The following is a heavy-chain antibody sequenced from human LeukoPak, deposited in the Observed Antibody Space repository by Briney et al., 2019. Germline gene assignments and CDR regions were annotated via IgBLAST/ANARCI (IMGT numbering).Heavy chain of an antibody. CDR3: AKRYYYDSSGYLDPFFDY. CDR2: ISGSGGST. V-gene: IGHV3-23*01. J-gene: IGHJ4*02. D-gene: IGHD3-22*01. Sequence: GGSLRLSCAASGFMFTDHALSWVRQAPGKGLEWVSSISGSGGSTYYADSVKGRFTISRDNSKNTLYLQMNSLRAEDTAVYYCAKRYYYDSSGYLDPFFDYWGQGTLVTVSS. CDR1: GFMFTDHA.